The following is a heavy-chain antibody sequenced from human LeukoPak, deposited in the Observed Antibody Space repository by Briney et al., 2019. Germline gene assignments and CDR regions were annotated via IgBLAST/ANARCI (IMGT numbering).Heavy chain of an antibody. CDR3: ARLLPWERGARYYFDS. CDR1: GGSISSSSYY. CDR2: IYYSGST. J-gene: IGHJ4*02. V-gene: IGHV4-39*01. D-gene: IGHD3-16*01. Sequence: PSETLSLTCTVSGGSISSSSYYWGWIRQPPWKGLEWIGTIYYSGSTYYNPSLKSRVTISVDTSKNQLSLKLSSVTAADTAVYYCARLLPWERGARYYFDSWGQGTLVTVSS.